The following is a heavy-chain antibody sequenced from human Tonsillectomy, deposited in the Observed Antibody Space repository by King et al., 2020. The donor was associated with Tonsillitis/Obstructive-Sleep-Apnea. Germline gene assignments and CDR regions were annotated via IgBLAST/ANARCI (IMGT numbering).Heavy chain of an antibody. Sequence: VKLVESGAEVKEPGASVKVSCKTSGYNINGYYMHWVRQAPGQGLEWMGWINPNSGGTNYAQKFQGRVTMTRDTSINTAYMELSRLGFGATAVYDCVKDPPGNDIVDDPTATPRSGVDVWGQGTTVTVSS. CDR3: VKDPPGNDIVDDPTATPRSGVDV. CDR1: GYNINGYY. D-gene: IGHD5-12*01. V-gene: IGHV1-2*02. J-gene: IGHJ6*02. CDR2: INPNSGGT.